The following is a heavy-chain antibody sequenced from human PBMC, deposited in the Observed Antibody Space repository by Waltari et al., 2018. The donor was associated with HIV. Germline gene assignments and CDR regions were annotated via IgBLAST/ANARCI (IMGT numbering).Heavy chain of an antibody. Sequence: QVQLVQSGAEVKKPGASVKVSCKASGYTFTDYYMHLVRQAPGQGLEWMGCINANSGGTNYAQKFQGRVTMTRDTSISTAYMELSRLRSDDTAVYYCAREGFAFDYWGQGTLVTVSS. CDR1: GYTFTDYY. CDR2: INANSGGT. V-gene: IGHV1-2*02. D-gene: IGHD3-16*01. CDR3: AREGFAFDY. J-gene: IGHJ4*02.